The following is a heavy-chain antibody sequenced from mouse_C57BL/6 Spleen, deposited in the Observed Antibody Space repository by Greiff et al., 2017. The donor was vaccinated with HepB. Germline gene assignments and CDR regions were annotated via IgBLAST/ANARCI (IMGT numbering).Heavy chain of an antibody. V-gene: IGHV1-50*01. CDR1: GYTFTSYW. CDR2: IDPSDSYT. CDR3: ARSYYDYEDWFAY. D-gene: IGHD2-4*01. Sequence: QVQLQQPGAELVKPGASVKLSCKASGYTFTSYWMQWVKQRPGQGLEWIGEIDPSDSYTNYNQKFKGKATLTVDTSSSTAYMQLSSLTSEDSAVYYCARSYYDYEDWFAYWGQGTLVTVSA. J-gene: IGHJ3*01.